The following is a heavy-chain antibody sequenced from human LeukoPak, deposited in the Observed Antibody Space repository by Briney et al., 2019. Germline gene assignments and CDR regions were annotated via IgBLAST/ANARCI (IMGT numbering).Heavy chain of an antibody. Sequence: GGSLRLSCAASGFTFTSYWMDWVRQAPGKGLVWVSRISEDGSTTYYADSVKGRFTISRDNAKDTVYLQMDTLRDEDTAVYFCARPLGGGGYIVAFDVRGQGTMVTVSS. CDR2: ISEDGSTT. D-gene: IGHD3-16*01. J-gene: IGHJ3*01. V-gene: IGHV3-74*01. CDR1: GFTFTSYW. CDR3: ARPLGGGGYIVAFDV.